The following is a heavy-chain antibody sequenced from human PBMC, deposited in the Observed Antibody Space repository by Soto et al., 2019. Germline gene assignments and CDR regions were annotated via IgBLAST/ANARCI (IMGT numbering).Heavy chain of an antibody. D-gene: IGHD2-15*01. CDR2: ISYSGNT. J-gene: IGHJ4*02. CDR1: GGSIISGY. CDR3: AGLRGYAGSPIDY. Sequence: SETLSLTCTVSGGSIISGYWSWIRQPPGKGLEWIGYISYSGNTNYNPSLKSRVTMSVDTPKNQFSLRLSSVTTADTTVYYCAGLRGYAGSPIDYWGQGTLVTVSS. V-gene: IGHV4-59*01.